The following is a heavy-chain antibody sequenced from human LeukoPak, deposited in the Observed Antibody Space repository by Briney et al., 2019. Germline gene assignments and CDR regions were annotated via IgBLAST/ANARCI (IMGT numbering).Heavy chain of an antibody. J-gene: IGHJ4*02. CDR1: GFTFSSYG. Sequence: GGSLRLSCAASGFTFSSYGMHWVRQAPGKGLEWVAFIQYDGSNKYYAGSVKGRFTISRDNSKNTLYLQMNSLRAEDTAVYYCATAPSCSSTSCYSSFDYWGQGTLVTVSS. CDR2: IQYDGSNK. D-gene: IGHD2-2*01. V-gene: IGHV3-30*02. CDR3: ATAPSCSSTSCYSSFDY.